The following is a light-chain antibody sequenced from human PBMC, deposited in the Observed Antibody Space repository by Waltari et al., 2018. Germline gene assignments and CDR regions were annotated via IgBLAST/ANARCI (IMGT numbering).Light chain of an antibody. CDR2: EAT. Sequence: QSALTQPASLSGSPGQSITISCAGPKHAIRTYNFVSWFQQFPGQAPKLIVSEATKRPSGVSYRFSGSKSGNTASLTISGLQAEDEADYYCCSYAGGSRVIFGGGTKLTVL. CDR3: CSYAGGSRVI. CDR1: KHAIRTYNF. J-gene: IGLJ2*01. V-gene: IGLV2-23*01.